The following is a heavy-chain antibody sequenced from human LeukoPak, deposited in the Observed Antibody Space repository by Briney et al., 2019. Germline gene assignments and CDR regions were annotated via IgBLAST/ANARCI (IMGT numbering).Heavy chain of an antibody. Sequence: GGSLRLSCAASGFTSSTYSMNWVRQAPGKGLEWVSYISSNSDTIYYADSVKGRFTISRDNAKNSLSLQMNSLRAGDTAVYYCARGGGEESNAFDIWGQGTMVTVSS. CDR1: GFTSSTYS. V-gene: IGHV3-48*01. CDR3: ARGGGEESNAFDI. CDR2: ISSNSDTI. J-gene: IGHJ3*02.